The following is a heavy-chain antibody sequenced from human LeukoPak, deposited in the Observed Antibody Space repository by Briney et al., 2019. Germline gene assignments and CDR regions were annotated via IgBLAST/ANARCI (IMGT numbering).Heavy chain of an antibody. CDR2: IYYSGST. Sequence: SETLSLTCTVAGVSISTYYWSWIRQPPGKGLEWIGYIYYSGSTNYNPSLKSRVPISVDTSKNQFSLKLSSVTAADTAVYYCARIPGGYSSNWYYFDCWGQGTLVTVSS. J-gene: IGHJ4*02. CDR3: ARIPGGYSSNWYYFDC. D-gene: IGHD6-13*01. V-gene: IGHV4-59*01. CDR1: GVSISTYY.